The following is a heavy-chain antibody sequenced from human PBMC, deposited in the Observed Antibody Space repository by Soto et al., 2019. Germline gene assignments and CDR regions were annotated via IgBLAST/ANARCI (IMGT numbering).Heavy chain of an antibody. CDR1: GFTFSGYA. V-gene: IGHV3-30-3*01. CDR2: ISYDGSNK. D-gene: IGHD2-2*01. Sequence: PGGSLRLSCAASGFTFSGYAMHWVRQAPGKGLEWVAVISYDGSNKYYADSVKGRFTISRDNSKNTLYLQMNSLRAEDTAVYYCARVQLTAGSAAAPPYYYYGMDVWGQGTTVTVSS. J-gene: IGHJ6*02. CDR3: ARVQLTAGSAAAPPYYYYGMDV.